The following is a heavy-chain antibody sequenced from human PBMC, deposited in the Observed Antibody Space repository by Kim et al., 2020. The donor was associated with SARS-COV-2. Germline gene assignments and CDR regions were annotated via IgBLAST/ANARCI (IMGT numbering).Heavy chain of an antibody. J-gene: IGHJ5*02. CDR1: GYTFTSYD. CDR2: MNPNSGNT. D-gene: IGHD3-10*01. CDR3: ARGSVPVPSHIDWFDP. V-gene: IGHV1-8*01. Sequence: ASVKVSCKASGYTFTSYDINWVRQATGQGLEWMGWMNPNSGNTGYAQKFQGRVTMTRNTSISTAYMELSSLRSEDTAVYYCARGSVPVPSHIDWFDPWGQGTLVTVSS.